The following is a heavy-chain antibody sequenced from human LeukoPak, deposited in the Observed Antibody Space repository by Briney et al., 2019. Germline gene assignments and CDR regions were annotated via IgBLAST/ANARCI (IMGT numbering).Heavy chain of an antibody. CDR3: ARGDWRAAAPTGAVDL. V-gene: IGHV1-2*02. CDR2: INPNSGGT. CDR1: GYTFTGYY. J-gene: IGHJ5*02. Sequence: GASVKVSCKASGYTFTGYYMHWVRQAPGQGLEWMGWINPNSGGTNYAQKFQGGVTMTRDTSISTAYMELSRLRSDDTAVYYCARGDWRAAAPTGAVDLWGQGTLVTVSS. D-gene: IGHD6-13*01.